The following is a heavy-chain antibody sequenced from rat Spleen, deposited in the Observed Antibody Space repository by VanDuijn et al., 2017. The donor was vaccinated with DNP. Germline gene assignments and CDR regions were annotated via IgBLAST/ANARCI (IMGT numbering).Heavy chain of an antibody. Sequence: EVQLVESGGGLVQPGRSLKLSCAASGFTFSDYNMAWVRQAPKKGLEWVATISYDGSSTYYRDSVKGRFTISRDNAKSTLYLQMDSLRSEDTATYYCARHEGSTTVEDYWGQGVMVTVSS. V-gene: IGHV5-7*01. CDR3: ARHEGSTTVEDY. CDR2: ISYDGSST. D-gene: IGHD1-1*01. CDR1: GFTFSDYN. J-gene: IGHJ2*01.